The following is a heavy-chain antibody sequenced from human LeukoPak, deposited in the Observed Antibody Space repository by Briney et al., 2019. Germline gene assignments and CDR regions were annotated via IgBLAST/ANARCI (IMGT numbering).Heavy chain of an antibody. CDR2: INHSGST. CDR3: ARALPLGYCSSTSCYWFDY. CDR1: GGSLSGYY. V-gene: IGHV4-34*01. D-gene: IGHD2-2*01. J-gene: IGHJ4*02. Sequence: PSETLSLTCAVYGGSLSGYYWSWIRQPPGKGLEWIGEINHSGSTNYNPSLKSRVTISVDTSKNQFSLKLSSVTAADTAVYYCARALPLGYCSSTSCYWFDYWGQGTLVTVSS.